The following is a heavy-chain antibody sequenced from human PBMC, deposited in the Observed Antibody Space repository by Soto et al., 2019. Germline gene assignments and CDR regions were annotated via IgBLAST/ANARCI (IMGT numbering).Heavy chain of an antibody. J-gene: IGHJ4*02. CDR3: ARDPGSRGYYYGPFDY. CDR2: MNPNSGST. D-gene: IGHD3-22*01. V-gene: IGHV1-8*01. Sequence: ASVKVSCKASGYTFTSYDINWVRQATGQGLEWMGWMNPNSGSTGYAQKFQGRVTMTRDTSISTAYMELSRVKSDDTAVYYCARDPGSRGYYYGPFDYWGQGTMVTAPS. CDR1: GYTFTSYD.